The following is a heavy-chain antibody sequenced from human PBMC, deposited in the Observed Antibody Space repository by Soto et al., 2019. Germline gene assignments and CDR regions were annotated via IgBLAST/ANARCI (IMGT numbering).Heavy chain of an antibody. V-gene: IGHV1-2*02. CDR3: ARTSNPQWLLPLPIDY. CDR2: INPNSGGT. CDR1: GYTFTGYY. J-gene: IGHJ4*02. Sequence: ASVKVSCKVSGYTFTGYYMHWVRQAPGQGLEWMGWINPNSGGTNYAQKFQGRVTMTRDTSISTAYMELSRLRSDDTAVYYCARTSNPQWLLPLPIDYWGQGTLVTVSS. D-gene: IGHD6-19*01.